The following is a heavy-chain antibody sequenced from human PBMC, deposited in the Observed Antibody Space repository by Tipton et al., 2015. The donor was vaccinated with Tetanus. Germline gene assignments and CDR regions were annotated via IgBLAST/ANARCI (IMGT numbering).Heavy chain of an antibody. V-gene: IGHV3-33*01. CDR1: GFTFSSYG. CDR3: ARDGITMTSYYYYGMDV. Sequence: SLRLSCAASGFTFSSYGMHWVRQAPGKGLEWVAVIWYDGSNEEYTDSVKGRFTISRDNSKNTLYLQMNSLRVEDTAVYYCARDGITMTSYYYYGMDVWGQGTTVTVSS. D-gene: IGHD3-22*01. J-gene: IGHJ6*02. CDR2: IWYDGSNE.